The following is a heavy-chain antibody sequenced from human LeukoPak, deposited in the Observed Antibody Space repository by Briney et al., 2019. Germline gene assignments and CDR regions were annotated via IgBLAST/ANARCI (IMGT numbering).Heavy chain of an antibody. Sequence: PGGSLRLSCAPSGFTFRNYWMTWVRQAPGTGLEGGAVINQDATKEYYIDSVKARFTISRDNAKNSVSLQMNSLSAEDTAVYYCVRDGGVSGYDLLDYWGQGTVVTVSS. CDR1: GFTFRNYW. V-gene: IGHV3-7*01. CDR2: INQDATKE. J-gene: IGHJ4*02. D-gene: IGHD5-12*01. CDR3: VRDGGVSGYDLLDY.